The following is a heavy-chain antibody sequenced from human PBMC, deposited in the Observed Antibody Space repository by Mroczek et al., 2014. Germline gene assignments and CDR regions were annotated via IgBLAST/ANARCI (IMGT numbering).Heavy chain of an antibody. V-gene: IGHV3-13*01. Sequence: VQLVQSGGGLVQPGGSLRLSCAASGFTFSSYDMHWVRQATGKGLEWVSAIGTAGDTYYPGSVKGRFTISRENAKNSLYLQMNSLRAGDTAVYYCARGGNTAMVNGDYYYYYYMDVWGKGTTVTVSS. D-gene: IGHD5-18*01. CDR3: ARGGNTAMVNGDYYYYYYMDV. J-gene: IGHJ6*03. CDR1: GFTFSSYD. CDR2: IGTAGDT.